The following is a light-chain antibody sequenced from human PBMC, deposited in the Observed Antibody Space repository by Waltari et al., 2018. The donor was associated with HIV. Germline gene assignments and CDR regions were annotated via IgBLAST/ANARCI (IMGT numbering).Light chain of an antibody. CDR1: VLAKQY. Sequence: YELTQPPSMSVSPGQTAKITCSGDVLAKQYAYWYQQKPGQAPVLVMSKDTQRPAEIPERVSGSSSGTTVTLTISGVQAEDEADYHCQSSDDSRPWIFGGGTKMTVL. CDR2: KDT. J-gene: IGLJ2*01. CDR3: QSSDDSRPWI. V-gene: IGLV3-25*03.